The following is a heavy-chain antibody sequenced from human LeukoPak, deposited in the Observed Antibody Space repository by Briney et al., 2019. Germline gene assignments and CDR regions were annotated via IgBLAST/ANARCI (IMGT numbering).Heavy chain of an antibody. J-gene: IGHJ6*02. CDR3: ARDRYPSMDV. CDR1: GGFISSYY. V-gene: IGHV4-59*01. Sequence: PSETLSLTCTVSGGFISSYYWSWIRQPPGKGLEWIGYIYYSGSTNYNPSLKSRVTISVDTSKNQFSLKLSSVTAADTAVYYCARDRYPSMDVWGQGTTVTVSS. CDR2: IYYSGST. D-gene: IGHD2-2*02.